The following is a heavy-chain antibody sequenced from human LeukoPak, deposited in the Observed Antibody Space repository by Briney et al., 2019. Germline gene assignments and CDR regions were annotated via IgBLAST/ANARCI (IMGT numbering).Heavy chain of an antibody. CDR1: GGSCDDYY. D-gene: IGHD5-24*01. J-gene: IGHJ4*02. CDR2: IHPSEGF. CDR3: ARGRDRSKAGDH. V-gene: IGHV4-34*01. Sequence: SETLSLTCDVYGGSCDDYYCSWIRQPPGKGLEWIGEIHPSEGFYYNSSLMSRVTISIDTSKSHFSLRLASVTAADAAFYYCARGRDRSKAGDHWGQGSLVTVSS.